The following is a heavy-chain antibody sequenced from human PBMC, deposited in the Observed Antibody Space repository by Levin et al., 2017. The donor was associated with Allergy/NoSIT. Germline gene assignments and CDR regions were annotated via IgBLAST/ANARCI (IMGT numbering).Heavy chain of an antibody. CDR3: ASLRGAGDAFDS. D-gene: IGHD4-17*01. J-gene: IGHJ3*02. V-gene: IGHV3-21*01. CDR1: GFTFSSYS. CDR2: ISSSSSYI. Sequence: PGGSLRLSCAASGFTFSSYSMNWVRQAPGKGLEWVSSISSSSSYIYYADSVKGRFTISRDNAKNSLYLQMNSLRAEDTAVYYCASLRGAGDAFDSWGQGTMVTVSS.